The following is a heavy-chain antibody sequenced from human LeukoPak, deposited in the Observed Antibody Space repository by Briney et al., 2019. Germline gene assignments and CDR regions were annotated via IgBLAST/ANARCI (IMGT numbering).Heavy chain of an antibody. CDR3: ARDPGQYYDILTGYYTPYYFDY. CDR2: ISTYNADT. Sequence: ASVKVSCKASGYTFTSYGLSWVRQAPGQGLEWMGWISTYNADTDYAQKFQGRVTMTTETSTSTAYMELRSLRSDDTAVYYCARDPGQYYDILTGYYTPYYFDYWGQGTLVTVSS. CDR1: GYTFTSYG. D-gene: IGHD3-9*01. V-gene: IGHV1-18*01. J-gene: IGHJ4*02.